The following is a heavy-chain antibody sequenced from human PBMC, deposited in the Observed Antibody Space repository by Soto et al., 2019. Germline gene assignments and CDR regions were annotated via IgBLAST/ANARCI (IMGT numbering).Heavy chain of an antibody. D-gene: IGHD3-22*01. CDR3: ARAISSGYYPCFDY. Sequence: GASVKVSCKASGYTFTGYYMHWVRQAPGQGLEWMGWINPNSGGTNYAQKFQGWVTMTRDTSISTAYMELSRLRSDDTAVYYCARAISSGYYPCFDYWGQGTLVTVSS. J-gene: IGHJ4*02. CDR2: INPNSGGT. CDR1: GYTFTGYY. V-gene: IGHV1-2*04.